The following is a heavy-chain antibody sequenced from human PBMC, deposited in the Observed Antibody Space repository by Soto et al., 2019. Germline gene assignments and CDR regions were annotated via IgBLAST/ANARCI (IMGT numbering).Heavy chain of an antibody. CDR1: SGSISSSNW. V-gene: IGHV4-4*02. CDR3: ARAIVEPAAMEYYFDY. J-gene: IGHJ4*02. CDR2: IYHSGST. Sequence: QVQLQEAGPGLVKPSGTLSLTCAVSSGSISSSNWWSWVRQPPGKGLEWIGEIYHSGSTNYNPSLQSRVTISADKSKNLFSMKLSSVTAADTAVYYCARAIVEPAAMEYYFDYWGQGTLVTVSS. D-gene: IGHD2-2*01.